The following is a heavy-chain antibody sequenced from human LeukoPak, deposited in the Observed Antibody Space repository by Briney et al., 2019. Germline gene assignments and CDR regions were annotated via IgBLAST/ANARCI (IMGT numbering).Heavy chain of an antibody. CDR3: ARGQRVGYCSSTSCPRGGYYYYYGMDV. D-gene: IGHD2-2*03. CDR1: GGSFSGYY. V-gene: IGHV4-34*01. CDR2: INHSGST. J-gene: IGHJ6*04. Sequence: SETLSLTCAVYGGSFSGYYWSWIRQPPGKGLEWIGEINHSGSTNYNPSLKSRGTISVDTSKNQFSLKLSSVTAADTAVYYCARGQRVGYCSSTSCPRGGYYYYYGMDVWGKGTTVTVSS.